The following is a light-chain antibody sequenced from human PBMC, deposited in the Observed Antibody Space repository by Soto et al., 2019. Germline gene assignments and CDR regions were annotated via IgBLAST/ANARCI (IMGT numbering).Light chain of an antibody. J-gene: IGLJ2*01. Sequence: QSALTQPASVSGSPGQSITISCTGTSSDVGSYNLVSWYQQHPGKAPKLMIYEGSKRPSGVSNRFSGSKSGNTASLTISVIQDEHAADYCGCSSAGSSIHVVFGGATQLKVL. CDR1: SSDVGSYNL. CDR2: EGS. CDR3: CSSAGSSIHVV. V-gene: IGLV2-23*01.